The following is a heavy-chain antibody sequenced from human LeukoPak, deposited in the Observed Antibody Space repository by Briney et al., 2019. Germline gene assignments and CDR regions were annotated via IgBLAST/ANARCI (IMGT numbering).Heavy chain of an antibody. CDR2: FYTSGST. D-gene: IGHD3-16*02. V-gene: IGHV4-61*02. Sequence: SETLSLTCSVSVGSISSGSYYWSWIRQPAGEGLEWIGRFYTSGSTNYNPSLKSRVTISVGTSKNQFSLKLNSVTAADTAVYYCARAMEAGSYLPPLDSWGQGPLVTVSS. CDR3: ARAMEAGSYLPPLDS. CDR1: VGSISSGSYY. J-gene: IGHJ4*02.